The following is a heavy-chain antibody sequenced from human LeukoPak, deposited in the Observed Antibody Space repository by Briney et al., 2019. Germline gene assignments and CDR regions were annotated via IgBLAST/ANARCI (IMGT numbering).Heavy chain of an antibody. CDR3: TRDRSDYVWGSNDAFGI. CDR1: GGSISSYY. V-gene: IGHV4-59*01. J-gene: IGHJ3*02. CDR2: IYYSGST. Sequence: PSETLSLTCTVSGGSISSYYWSWIRQPPGKGLEWIGYIYYSGSTNYNPSLKSRVTISVDTSKNQFSLKLSSVTAADTAVYYCTRDRSDYVWGSNDAFGIWGQGTMVTVSS. D-gene: IGHD3-16*01.